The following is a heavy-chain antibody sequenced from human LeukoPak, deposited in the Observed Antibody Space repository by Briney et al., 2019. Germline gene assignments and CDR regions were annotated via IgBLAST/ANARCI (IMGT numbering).Heavy chain of an antibody. CDR1: GGSISSFY. V-gene: IGHV4-4*07. D-gene: IGHD3-10*01. CDR2: IYSSGNT. J-gene: IGHJ4*02. Sequence: PSETLSLTCTVSGGSISSFYWSWIRQPAGKGLEWIGRIYSSGNTNYNPSLKSRVTMSIDTSKNQFSLKLSSVTAADTAIYYCARDAKYYYGSRTYFFFEYWGQGTLLSVSS. CDR3: ARDAKYYYGSRTYFFFEY.